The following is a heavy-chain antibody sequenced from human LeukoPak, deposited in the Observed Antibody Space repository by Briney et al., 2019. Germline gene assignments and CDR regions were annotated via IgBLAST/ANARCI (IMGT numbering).Heavy chain of an antibody. CDR1: GYTFTAYY. D-gene: IGHD7-27*01. V-gene: IGHV1-2*02. CDR3: ARGANWGTADY. Sequence: ASVKVSCKASGYTFTAYYMHWVRQAPGQGLEWMGWINPNSGGINYAQKFQGRVTMTRDTSISTAYMELSRLRSDDTAVYSCARGANWGTADYWGQGTLVTVSS. CDR2: INPNSGGI. J-gene: IGHJ4*02.